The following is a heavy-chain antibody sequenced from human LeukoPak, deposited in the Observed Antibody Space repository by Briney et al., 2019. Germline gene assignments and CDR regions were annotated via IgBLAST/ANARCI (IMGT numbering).Heavy chain of an antibody. V-gene: IGHV3-23*01. CDR3: ARDSTYYYDSGSSGPHYFDN. J-gene: IGHJ4*02. CDR1: GFTFSSYA. D-gene: IGHD3-10*01. CDR2: ISGSGGVT. Sequence: GGSLRLSCAASGFTFSSYAMSWVRQAPGKGLEWVSAISGSGGVTYYAGSGKCRFTVSRDNSKSTLYLQLNSLRAEDTAVYYCARDSTYYYDSGSSGPHYFDNWGQGTLVTVSS.